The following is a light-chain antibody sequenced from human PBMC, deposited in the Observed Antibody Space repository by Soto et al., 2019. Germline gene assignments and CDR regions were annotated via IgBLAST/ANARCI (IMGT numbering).Light chain of an antibody. V-gene: IGKV3-15*01. CDR2: GAS. J-gene: IGKJ5*01. CDR3: QQYNNWPIT. CDR1: QSVATN. Sequence: VMTQSPATLSVSPGERVTLSCRASQSVATNLAWYQQRPGQAPRLLIYGASTRATGIPARFSGSGSGTEFNLTISSLQSEDFAVYYCQQYNNWPITFGQGTRLEIK.